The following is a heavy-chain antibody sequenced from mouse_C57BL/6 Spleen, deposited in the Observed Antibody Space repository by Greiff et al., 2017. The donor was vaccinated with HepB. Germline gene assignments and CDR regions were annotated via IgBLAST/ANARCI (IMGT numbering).Heavy chain of an antibody. CDR1: GFTFSSYA. V-gene: IGHV5-4*01. Sequence: EVQGVESGGGLVKPGGSLKLSCAASGFTFSSYAMSWVRQTPEKRLEWVATISDGGSYTYYPDNVKGRFTISRDNAKNNLYLQMSHLKSEDTAMYYCAREGVPLLAMGYWGQGTSVTVSS. J-gene: IGHJ4*01. CDR3: AREGVPLLAMGY. CDR2: ISDGGSYT. D-gene: IGHD6-1*01.